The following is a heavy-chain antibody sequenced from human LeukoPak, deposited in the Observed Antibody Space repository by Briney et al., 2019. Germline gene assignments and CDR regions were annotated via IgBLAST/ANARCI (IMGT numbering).Heavy chain of an antibody. V-gene: IGHV1-2*02. Sequence: ASVKVSCKASGYTFTGYYMHWVRQAPGQGLEWMGWINPNSGGTNYAQKFQGRVTMTRDMSTSTVYMELSSLRSEDTAVYYCARLQDEGSAFDIWGQGTMVTVSS. J-gene: IGHJ3*02. CDR1: GYTFTGYY. CDR2: INPNSGGT. D-gene: IGHD1-1*01. CDR3: ARLQDEGSAFDI.